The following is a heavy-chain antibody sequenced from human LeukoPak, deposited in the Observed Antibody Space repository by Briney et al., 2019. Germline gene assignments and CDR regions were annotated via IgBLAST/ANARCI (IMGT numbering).Heavy chain of an antibody. Sequence: SVQVSCQASGYTFTSYGISWVRQAPGQGLEWMGWISAYNGNTNYAQKLQGRVTMTTDTSTSTAYMELRSLRSDDTAVYYCARGMSSGPYDAFDIWGQGTMVTVSS. CDR3: ARGMSSGPYDAFDI. V-gene: IGHV1-18*04. J-gene: IGHJ3*02. D-gene: IGHD6-19*01. CDR2: ISAYNGNT. CDR1: GYTFTSYG.